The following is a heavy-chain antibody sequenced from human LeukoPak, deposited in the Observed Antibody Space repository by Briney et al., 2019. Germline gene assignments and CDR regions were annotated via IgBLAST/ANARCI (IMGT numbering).Heavy chain of an antibody. CDR1: GFTFSSYA. V-gene: IGHV3-30*03. Sequence: PGGSLRLSCAASGFTFSSYAMGWVRQAPGKGLEWVAVISYDGSNKYYADSVKGRFTISRDNSKNTLYLQMNSLRAEDTAVYYCATSASRHCSSTSCYYYYGMDVWGQGTTVTVSS. CDR2: ISYDGSNK. D-gene: IGHD2-2*01. J-gene: IGHJ6*02. CDR3: ATSASRHCSSTSCYYYYGMDV.